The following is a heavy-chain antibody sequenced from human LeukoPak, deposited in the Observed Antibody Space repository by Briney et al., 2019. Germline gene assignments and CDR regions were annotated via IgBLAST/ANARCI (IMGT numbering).Heavy chain of an antibody. CDR2: ISSSSSYI. Sequence: GGSLRLSCAASGFTFSSYSMNWVRQAPGKGLEWVSSISSSSSYIYYADSVKGRFTISRDNAKNSLYLQVNSLRAEDTAVYYCARDGSTSYAYYYYYMDVWGKGTTVTVSS. V-gene: IGHV3-21*01. CDR3: ARDGSTSYAYYYYYMDV. J-gene: IGHJ6*03. CDR1: GFTFSSYS. D-gene: IGHD2-2*01.